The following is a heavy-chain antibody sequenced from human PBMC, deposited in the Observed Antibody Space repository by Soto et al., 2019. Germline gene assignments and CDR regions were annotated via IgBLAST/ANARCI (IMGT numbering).Heavy chain of an antibody. D-gene: IGHD6-13*01. J-gene: IGHJ4*02. CDR2: VYYSGST. Sequence: SETLSLTCTVSCGSMSGYYWSWFRLPPGKGLEWIASVYYSGSTNYNPSLESRLTISVDKSKNQFSLKLTSVTAADTAVYYCARARATIAAAAIFDCWGQGTLVTVSS. CDR1: CGSMSGYY. V-gene: IGHV4-59*12. CDR3: ARARATIAAAAIFDC.